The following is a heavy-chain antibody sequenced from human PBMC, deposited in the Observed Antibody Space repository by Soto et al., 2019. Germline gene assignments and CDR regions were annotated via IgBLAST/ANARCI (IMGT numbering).Heavy chain of an antibody. V-gene: IGHV4-39*01. CDR1: GGSISSSSYY. D-gene: IGHD6-13*01. Sequence: SETLSLTCTVSGGSISSSSYYWGWIRQPPGKGLEWIGSIYYSGSTYYNPSLKSRVTISVDTSKNQFSLKLSSVTAADTAVYYCARHLAAAGLAGFDYWGQGTLVTVSS. J-gene: IGHJ4*02. CDR2: IYYSGST. CDR3: ARHLAAAGLAGFDY.